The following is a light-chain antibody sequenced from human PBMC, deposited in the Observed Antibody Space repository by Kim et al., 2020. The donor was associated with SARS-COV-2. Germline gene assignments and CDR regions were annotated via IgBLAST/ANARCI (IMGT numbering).Light chain of an antibody. CDR1: SSDVGGYNY. J-gene: IGLJ3*02. V-gene: IGLV2-14*01. Sequence: QSASVSGSPGQSITISCTGTSSDVGGYNYVSWYQQHPGKAPKLMIYDVSKRPSGVSNRFSGSKSGNTASLTISGLQAEDEADYYCSSYTSSSTPWVFGGGTQLTVL. CDR2: DVS. CDR3: SSYTSSSTPWV.